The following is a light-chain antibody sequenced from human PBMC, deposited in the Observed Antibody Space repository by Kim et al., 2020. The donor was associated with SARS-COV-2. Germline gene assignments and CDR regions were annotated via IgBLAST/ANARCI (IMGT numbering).Light chain of an antibody. CDR1: SSDVAGYKY. CDR2: DVN. J-gene: IGLJ3*02. V-gene: IGLV2-14*01. CDR3: SSYTSSSTWV. Sequence: QSALTQPASVSGSPGQSITISCTGTSSDVAGYKYVSWYQQHPGKAPKLMIYDVNKRPSGVSNRFSGSKSGNTASLTISGLQAEDEADYYCSSYTSSSTWVFGGGTKL.